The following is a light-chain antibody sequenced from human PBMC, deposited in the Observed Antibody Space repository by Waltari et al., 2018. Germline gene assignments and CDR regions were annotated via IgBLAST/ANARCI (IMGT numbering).Light chain of an antibody. Sequence: QSALTQPRSVSGSPGQSVTISCPGTSTHVSDDNYVSWYQQYPGKAPKLFIYDFTKRPSGVPDRFSAPKSGNTASLTISGLQAEDEADYYCCSFAGSYTWVFGGGTKLTVL. CDR2: DFT. CDR1: STHVSDDNY. V-gene: IGLV2-11*01. CDR3: CSFAGSYTWV. J-gene: IGLJ3*02.